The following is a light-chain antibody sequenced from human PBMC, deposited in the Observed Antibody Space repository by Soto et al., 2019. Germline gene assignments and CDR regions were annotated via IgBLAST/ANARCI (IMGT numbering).Light chain of an antibody. Sequence: QAVVTQEPSLTVSPGGTVTLTCGSSTGAVTSGHYPYWFQQKPGQAPRTLIYDTSNKHSWTPARFSGSLLGGKAALTLSGAQPEDEAEYYCLLSYSGDSWVFGGGTKVTVL. CDR2: DTS. J-gene: IGLJ3*02. CDR3: LLSYSGDSWV. V-gene: IGLV7-46*01. CDR1: TGAVTSGHY.